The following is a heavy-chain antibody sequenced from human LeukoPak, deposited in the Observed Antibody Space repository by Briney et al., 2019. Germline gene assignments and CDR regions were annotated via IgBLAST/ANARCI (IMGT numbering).Heavy chain of an antibody. CDR1: GYTFTGYY. D-gene: IGHD6-13*01. CDR3: ARGFKYSSSWFITSYYYYYYMDV. V-gene: IGHV1-2*02. Sequence: VASVKVSCKASGYTFTGYYMHWVRQAPGQGLEWMGWINPNSGGTNYAQKFQGRVTMTRDTSISTAYMELSRLRSDDTAVYYCARGFKYSSSWFITSYYYYYYMDVWGKGTTVTVSS. CDR2: INPNSGGT. J-gene: IGHJ6*03.